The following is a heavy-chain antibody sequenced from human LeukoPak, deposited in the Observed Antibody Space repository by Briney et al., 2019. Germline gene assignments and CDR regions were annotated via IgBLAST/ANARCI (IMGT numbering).Heavy chain of an antibody. CDR2: INPNSGGT. CDR1: GYTFTGYY. V-gene: IGHV1-2*02. J-gene: IGHJ4*02. CDR3: ARDRVLWFGEFDFGY. D-gene: IGHD3-10*01. Sequence: GASVKVSGKASGYTFTGYYMHWVRQAPGQGLEWMGWINPNSGGTNYAQKFQGRVTMTRDTSISTAYMELSRLRSDDTAVYYCARDRVLWFGEFDFGYWGQGTLVTVSS.